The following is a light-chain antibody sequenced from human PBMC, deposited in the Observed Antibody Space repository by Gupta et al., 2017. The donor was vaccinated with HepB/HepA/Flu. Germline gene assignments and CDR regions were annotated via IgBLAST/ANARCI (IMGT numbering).Light chain of an antibody. CDR3: QQYYTYSPERT. Sequence: DVQMTQSPSTLSASIGDRVTITCRASQSIDIWLAWYQQRPGKAPKLLMSKASTLESGVPSRFSGSGSGTEFTLTISGLQTDDFATYYCQQYYTYSPERTFGQGTKVEIK. J-gene: IGKJ1*01. CDR2: KAS. V-gene: IGKV1-5*03. CDR1: QSIDIW.